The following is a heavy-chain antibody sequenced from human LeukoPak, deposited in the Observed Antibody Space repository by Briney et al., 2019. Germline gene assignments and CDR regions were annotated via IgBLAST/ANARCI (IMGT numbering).Heavy chain of an antibody. Sequence: GGSLRLSCAASGFTFSDYYMSWIRQAPGKGLEWVSYISSSGSTIYYADSVEGRFTISRDNAKNSLYLQMNSLRAEDTAVYYCARVTVGYCSSTSCYTMDVWGQGTTVTVSS. CDR2: ISSSGSTI. J-gene: IGHJ6*02. CDR1: GFTFSDYY. CDR3: ARVTVGYCSSTSCYTMDV. V-gene: IGHV3-11*01. D-gene: IGHD2-2*02.